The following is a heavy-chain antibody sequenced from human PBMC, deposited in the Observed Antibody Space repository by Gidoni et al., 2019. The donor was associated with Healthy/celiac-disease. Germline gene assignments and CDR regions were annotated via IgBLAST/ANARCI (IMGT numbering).Heavy chain of an antibody. J-gene: IGHJ4*02. CDR1: GFTFDDYA. CDR2: ISWNSGSI. CDR3: AKDVSHTAMAD. D-gene: IGHD5-18*01. V-gene: IGHV3-9*01. Sequence: EVQLVESGGGLVQPGRSLRLSCAASGFTFDDYAMHWVRQAPGKGLEWVSGISWNSGSIGYADSVKGRFTISRDNAKNSLYLQMNSLRAEDTALDYCAKDVSHTAMADWGQGTLVTVSS.